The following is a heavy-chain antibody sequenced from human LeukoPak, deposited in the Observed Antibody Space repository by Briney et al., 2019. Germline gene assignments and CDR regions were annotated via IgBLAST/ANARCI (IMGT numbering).Heavy chain of an antibody. CDR1: GFTFSNAW. J-gene: IGHJ6*03. CDR2: IKSKTDGGTT. D-gene: IGHD3-16*02. CDR3: TTKEESYYDYVWGSYRYTVDYYYYMDV. Sequence: TGGSLRLSCAASGFTFSNAWMSWVRQAPGKGLEWVGRIKSKTDGGTTDYAAPVKGRFTISRDDSKNTLYLQMNSLKTEDTAVYYCTTKEESYYDYVWGSYRYTVDYYYYMDVWGNGTTVTVSS. V-gene: IGHV3-15*01.